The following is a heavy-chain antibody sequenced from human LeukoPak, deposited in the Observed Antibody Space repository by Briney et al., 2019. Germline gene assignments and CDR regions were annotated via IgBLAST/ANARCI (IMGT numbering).Heavy chain of an antibody. D-gene: IGHD4-17*01. CDR1: GFTFSNYA. J-gene: IGHJ5*02. Sequence: PGRSLRLSCAASGFTFSNYAMHWVRQAPGKGLEWVAVISYDGSNKYYADSVKGRFTISRDNSRNTLYLQMNSLRTEDTAVYYCARGQVCYGDYQCLPYNWFDPWGQGTLVTVSS. V-gene: IGHV3-30*04. CDR3: ARGQVCYGDYQCLPYNWFDP. CDR2: ISYDGSNK.